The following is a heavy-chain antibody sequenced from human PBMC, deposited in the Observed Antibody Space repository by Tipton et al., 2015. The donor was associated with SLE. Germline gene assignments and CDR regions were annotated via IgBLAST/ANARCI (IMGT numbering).Heavy chain of an antibody. CDR2: ISYDGSNK. CDR1: GFTFSTYA. D-gene: IGHD2-21*01. J-gene: IGHJ6*02. CDR3: ARVIVPYYYGMDV. V-gene: IGHV3-30*04. Sequence: SLRLSCAASGFTFSTYAMHRVRQAPGKGLEWVAVISYDGSNKYYADSVKGRFTISRDNSKNTLYLQMNSLRAEDTAVYYCARVIVPYYYGMDVWGQGTTVTVSS.